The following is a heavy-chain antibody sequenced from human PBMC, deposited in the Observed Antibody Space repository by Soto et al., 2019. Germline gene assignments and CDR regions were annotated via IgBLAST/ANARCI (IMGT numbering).Heavy chain of an antibody. J-gene: IGHJ6*02. CDR1: GYTFTSYY. CDR3: ARGGFVVVGLYYYYGMDV. CDR2: INPSGGST. D-gene: IGHD2-21*01. Sequence: ASVKVSCKASGYTFTSYYMHWVRQAPGQGLEWMGIINPSGGSTSYAQKFQGRVTMTRDTSTSTVYMELSSLRSEDTAAYYCARGGFVVVGLYYYYGMDVWGQGTTVTVSS. V-gene: IGHV1-46*01.